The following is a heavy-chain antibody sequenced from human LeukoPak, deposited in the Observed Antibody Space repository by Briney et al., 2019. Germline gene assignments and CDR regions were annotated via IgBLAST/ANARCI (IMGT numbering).Heavy chain of an antibody. CDR2: IYPGDSDT. D-gene: IGHD2/OR15-2a*01. CDR1: GYSFTSYW. Sequence: GESLKISCKGSGYSFTSYWIGWVRQMPGKGLEWMGIIYPGDSDTRYSPSFQGQVTISADKSISTAYLQWSSLKASDTAMYYCARLAVTTFFGDAFDIRGQGTMVTVSS. V-gene: IGHV5-51*01. CDR3: ARLAVTTFFGDAFDI. J-gene: IGHJ3*02.